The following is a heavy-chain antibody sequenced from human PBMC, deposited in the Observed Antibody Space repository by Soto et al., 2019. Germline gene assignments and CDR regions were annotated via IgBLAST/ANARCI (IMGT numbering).Heavy chain of an antibody. J-gene: IGHJ5*02. D-gene: IGHD3-10*01. CDR3: ARGLRAYYYGSGSYPRFDP. CDR2: IYYSGST. Sequence: SETLSLTCTVSGGSISSGGYYWSWIRHHPGKRLEWIGYIYYSGSTYYNPSLRSRVTISVDTSKNQFSLKLSSVTAADTAVYYCARGLRAYYYGSGSYPRFDPWGQAILVTVS. V-gene: IGHV4-31*03. CDR1: GGSISSGGYY.